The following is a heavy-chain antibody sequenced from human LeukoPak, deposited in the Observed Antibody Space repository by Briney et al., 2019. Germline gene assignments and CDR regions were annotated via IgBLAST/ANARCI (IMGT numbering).Heavy chain of an antibody. J-gene: IGHJ4*02. Sequence: SETLSLTWTVSGGSSSSYYWSWIRQPPGKGLEWIGYIYYRGGTNYNPSLESRVTISGDTSKNEFSPKLTSVTAADTAVYYCARGRLIVAPGVYYFEYWGQGTLVTVSS. V-gene: IGHV4-59*08. CDR3: ARGRLIVAPGVYYFEY. D-gene: IGHD5-12*01. CDR2: IYYRGGT. CDR1: GGSSSSYY.